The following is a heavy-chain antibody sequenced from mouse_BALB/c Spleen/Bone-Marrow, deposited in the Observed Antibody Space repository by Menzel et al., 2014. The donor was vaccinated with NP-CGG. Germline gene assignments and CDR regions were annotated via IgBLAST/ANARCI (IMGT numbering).Heavy chain of an antibody. V-gene: IGHV1-84*02. CDR3: ARPPYYYGSRPYWYFDV. D-gene: IGHD1-1*01. CDR2: IYPGSGNT. CDR1: GYTFXDYC. Sequence: VQRVESGPELVKPGASVKISCKASGYTFXDYCISWVKQKPGQGLEWIGWIYPGSGNTQYNEKFKGKATLTVDTSSNTAYMQLSSLTSEGTAVYFCARPPYYYGSRPYWYFDVWGAGTTVTVSS. J-gene: IGHJ1*01.